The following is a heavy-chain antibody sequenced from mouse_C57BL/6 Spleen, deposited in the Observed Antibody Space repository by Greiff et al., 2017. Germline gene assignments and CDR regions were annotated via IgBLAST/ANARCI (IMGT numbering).Heavy chain of an antibody. CDR1: GFNIKNTY. CDR2: IDPANGST. V-gene: IGHV14-3*01. J-gene: IGHJ4*01. D-gene: IGHD2-10*01. CDR3: ASPPYCGNTGIMDD. Sequence: VQLQQSVAELVRPGASVKLSCTASGFNIKNTYMHWVKQRPEQGLEWIGRIDPANGSTKYDPKFQGKATITAATSSNPAYLKLSSLTSKDTAIYSGASPPYCGNTGIMDDWGQGTSVTVSS.